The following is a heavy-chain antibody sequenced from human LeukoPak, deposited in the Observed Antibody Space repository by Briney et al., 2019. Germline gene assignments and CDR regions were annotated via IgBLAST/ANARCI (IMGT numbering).Heavy chain of an antibody. Sequence: GESLKISCKGSGYSFTSYWIGGVRQMPGKGLEWMGIIYPGDSDTRYSPSFQGQVTISADKSISTAYLQWSSLKASDTAMYYCARLTYGSGSYYRTLDYWGQGTLVTVSS. J-gene: IGHJ4*02. V-gene: IGHV5-51*01. CDR1: GYSFTSYW. CDR2: IYPGDSDT. CDR3: ARLTYGSGSYYRTLDY. D-gene: IGHD3-10*01.